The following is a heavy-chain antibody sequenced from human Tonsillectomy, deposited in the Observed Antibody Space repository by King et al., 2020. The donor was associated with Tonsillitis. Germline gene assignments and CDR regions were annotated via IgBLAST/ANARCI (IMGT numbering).Heavy chain of an antibody. Sequence: TLKESGPTLVKPTQTLTLTCTFSGFSLSTSGVGVGWIRQPPGKALEWLALIYWNDDKRYSPSLKSRLTITKDTSKNQVVLTLTNMDPVDTATYYCARSYASGSDAWFDPWGQGTLVTVSS. V-gene: IGHV2-5*01. CDR1: GFSLSTSGVG. CDR2: IYWNDDK. CDR3: ARSYASGSDAWFDP. J-gene: IGHJ5*02. D-gene: IGHD3-10*01.